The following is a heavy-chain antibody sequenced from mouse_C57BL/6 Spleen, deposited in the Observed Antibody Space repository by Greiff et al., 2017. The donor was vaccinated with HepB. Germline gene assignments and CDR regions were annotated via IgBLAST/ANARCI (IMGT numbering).Heavy chain of an antibody. CDR1: GYTFTSYG. V-gene: IGHV1-81*01. D-gene: IGHD1-1*01. Sequence: QVQLQQSGAELARPGASVKLSCKASGYTFTSYGISWVKQRTGQGLEWIGEIYPRSGNTYYNEKFKGKATLTADKSSSTAYMELRSLTSEDSAVYFCARVYGSSYVYFDYWGQGTTLTVSS. CDR2: IYPRSGNT. J-gene: IGHJ2*01. CDR3: ARVYGSSYVYFDY.